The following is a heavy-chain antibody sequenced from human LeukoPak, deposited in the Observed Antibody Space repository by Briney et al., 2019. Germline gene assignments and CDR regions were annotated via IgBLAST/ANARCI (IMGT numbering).Heavy chain of an antibody. CDR2: INHSGST. CDR1: GGSFSGYY. D-gene: IGHD6-13*01. J-gene: IGHJ5*02. V-gene: IGHV4-34*01. Sequence: SETLSLTCAVYGGSFSGYYWSWIRQPPGKGLEWIGEINHSGSTNYSPSLKSRVTISVDTSKNQFSLKLSSVTAADTAVYYCATVAAAGFWFDPWGQGTLVTVSS. CDR3: ATVAAAGFWFDP.